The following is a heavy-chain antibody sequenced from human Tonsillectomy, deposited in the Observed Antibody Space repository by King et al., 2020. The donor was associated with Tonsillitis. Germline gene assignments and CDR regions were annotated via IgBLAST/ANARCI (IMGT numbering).Heavy chain of an antibody. CDR1: GGSINNYW. CDR2: IYASGST. D-gene: IGHD6-25*01. J-gene: IGHJ4*02. Sequence: QVQLVESGPGLVKPSETLSLTCTVSGGSINNYWWSWIRQPAGKGLEWIGRIYASGSTNYNPSLKSRVTMSVDTSKNQFSLMLTSVTAADTAFYYCAAHSDGWPMEWGQGALVTVSS. V-gene: IGHV4-4*07. CDR3: AAHSDGWPME.